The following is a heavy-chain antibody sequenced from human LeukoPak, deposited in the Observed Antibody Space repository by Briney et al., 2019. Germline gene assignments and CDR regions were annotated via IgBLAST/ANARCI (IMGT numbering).Heavy chain of an antibody. J-gene: IGHJ4*02. CDR2: INPSGGST. CDR3: ARDVGGYNFFDY. V-gene: IGHV1-46*01. Sequence: ASAKVSCKAFGNTFTSYHMQWVRQAPGQGLEWMGIINPSGGSTSYAQKFQGRVTMTRDTSTSTVYMELSSLRSEDTAVYYCARDVGGYNFFDYWGQGTLVTVSS. CDR1: GNTFTSYH. D-gene: IGHD5-24*01.